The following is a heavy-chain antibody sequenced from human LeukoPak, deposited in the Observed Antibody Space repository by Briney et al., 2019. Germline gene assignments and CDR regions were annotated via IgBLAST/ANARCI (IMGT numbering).Heavy chain of an antibody. CDR1: GFTFSSYA. CDR2: IYSGGST. V-gene: IGHV3-66*01. Sequence: GGSLRLSCAASGFTFSSYAMSWVRQAPGKGLEWVSVIYSGGSTYYADSVKGRFTISRDNSKNTLYLQMNSLRAEDTAVYYCARDARYSSSWYYYYYYMDVWGKGTTVTISS. CDR3: ARDARYSSSWYYYYYYMDV. D-gene: IGHD6-13*01. J-gene: IGHJ6*03.